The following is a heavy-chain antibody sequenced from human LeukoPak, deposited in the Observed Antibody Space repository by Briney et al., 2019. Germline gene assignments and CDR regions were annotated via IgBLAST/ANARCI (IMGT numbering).Heavy chain of an antibody. CDR3: ARAAGTPVLLWFGESAADYYGMDV. Sequence: ASVKVSCKASGYTFTSYDINWVRQATGQGLEWMGWMNPNSGNTGYAQKFQGRVTMTRNTSISTAYMELSSPRSEDTAVYYCARAAGTPVLLWFGESAADYYGMDVWGQGTTVTVSS. D-gene: IGHD3-10*01. CDR1: GYTFTSYD. J-gene: IGHJ6*02. V-gene: IGHV1-8*01. CDR2: MNPNSGNT.